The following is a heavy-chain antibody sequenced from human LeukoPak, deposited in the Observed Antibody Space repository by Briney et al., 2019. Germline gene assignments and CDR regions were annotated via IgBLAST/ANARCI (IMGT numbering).Heavy chain of an antibody. CDR1: GYTFNNYG. J-gene: IGHJ5*02. V-gene: IGHV1-3*01. CDR2: INAGGGNT. D-gene: IGHD3-10*01. CDR3: ARDSGSGMFDP. Sequence: ASVTVSCTASGYTFNNYGLLWVRQAPGQRLEWMAWINAGGGNTEYSQKFQGRVTVTTDTPASTAYLELSSLRSEDTAVYYCARDSGSGMFDPWGQGTLVTVSS.